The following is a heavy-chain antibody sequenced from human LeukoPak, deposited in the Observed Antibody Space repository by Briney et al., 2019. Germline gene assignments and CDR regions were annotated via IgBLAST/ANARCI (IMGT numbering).Heavy chain of an antibody. V-gene: IGHV1-45*02. CDR2: ITPFNGNT. CDR3: AVGGRDDSAFDI. D-gene: IGHD3-10*01. J-gene: IGHJ3*02. Sequence: SVKVSCKASGYTSTYRYLHWVRQAPGQALEWMGWITPFNGNTNYAQKFQDRVTITRDRSMSTAYMELSSLRSEDTAMYYCAVGGRDDSAFDIWGQGTMVTVSS. CDR1: GYTSTYRY.